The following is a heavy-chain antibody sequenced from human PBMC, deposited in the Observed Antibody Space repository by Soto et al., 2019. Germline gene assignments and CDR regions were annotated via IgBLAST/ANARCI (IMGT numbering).Heavy chain of an antibody. CDR1: GYTFTDYF. CDR3: ARVTLKAGNWFDP. CDR2: INPKTRGT. V-gene: IGHV1-2*02. J-gene: IGHJ5*02. Sequence: ASVKVSCKASGYTFTDYFIHWVRQAPGQGFEWMGWINPKTRGTNYAQKFQGRVTMTRDTSNSTAYMELRGLRSDDTAVYYCARVTLKAGNWFDPWGQGTLVTVSS.